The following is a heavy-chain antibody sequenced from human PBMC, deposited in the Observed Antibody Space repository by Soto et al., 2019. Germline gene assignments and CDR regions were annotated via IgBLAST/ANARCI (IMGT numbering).Heavy chain of an antibody. Sequence: EVQLVESGGGLIQPGGSLRLSCAASGFTVSSNYMSWVRQAPGKGLEWVSVIYSGGSTYYADSVKGRFTISRDNSKNTLYLQMNCLRAEDTAVYYCARSPMGATYFDYWGQGTLVTVSS. CDR2: IYSGGST. CDR1: GFTVSSNY. J-gene: IGHJ4*02. D-gene: IGHD1-26*01. CDR3: ARSPMGATYFDY. V-gene: IGHV3-53*01.